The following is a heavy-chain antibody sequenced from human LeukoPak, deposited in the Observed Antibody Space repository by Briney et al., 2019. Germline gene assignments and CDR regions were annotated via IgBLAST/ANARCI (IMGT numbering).Heavy chain of an antibody. V-gene: IGHV1-69*13. D-gene: IGHD3-3*01. CDR1: GGTFSSYA. CDR2: IIPIFGTA. CDR3: ARVREEGLEGIGHWFDP. J-gene: IGHJ5*02. Sequence: AASVKVSCKASGGTFSSYAISWVRQAPGQGLEWMGGIIPIFGTAKYAQKFQGRVTITADESTSTAYMELSSLRSEDTAVYYCARVREEGLEGIGHWFDPWGQGTLVTVSS.